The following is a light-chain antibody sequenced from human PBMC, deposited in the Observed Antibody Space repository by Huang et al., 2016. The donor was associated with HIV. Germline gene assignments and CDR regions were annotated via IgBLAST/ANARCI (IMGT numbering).Light chain of an antibody. J-gene: IGKJ3*01. CDR1: QRLLSRSNNKNY. Sequence: DIVMTQSPDSLAVSLGERAAINGKSSQRLLSRSNNKNYVACYQQKPGQPPKLLIYWASTRESGVPDRFSGSGSGTDCTLTISSLQAADVAVYYCQQYYNTPFTFGPGTKVDIK. CDR2: WAS. V-gene: IGKV4-1*01. CDR3: QQYYNTPFT.